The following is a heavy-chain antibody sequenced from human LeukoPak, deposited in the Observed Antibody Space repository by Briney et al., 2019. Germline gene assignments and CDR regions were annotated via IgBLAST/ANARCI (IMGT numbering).Heavy chain of an antibody. CDR1: GFTFSSYG. D-gene: IGHD3-22*01. Sequence: PGGSLRLSCAASGFTFSSYGMHWVRQAPGKGLEWVAVISYDGSYKYYADSVKGRFTISRDNSKKTLSLQMNSLRAEDTAVYYCAKLGYDSSGSINLFDYWGQGTLVTVSS. CDR2: ISYDGSYK. CDR3: AKLGYDSSGSINLFDY. J-gene: IGHJ4*02. V-gene: IGHV3-30*18.